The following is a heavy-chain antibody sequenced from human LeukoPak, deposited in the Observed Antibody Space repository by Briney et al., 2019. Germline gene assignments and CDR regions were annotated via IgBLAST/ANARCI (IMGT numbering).Heavy chain of an antibody. Sequence: SETLSLTCTVSGYSISSGYYWGWIRQPPGKGLGGIGIFYFIGSTYYNPSLKSRVTISVDTSKNQFSLKLSSVTAADTAVYYCARDFGYRSGGSCSNYGMDVWGQGTTVTVSS. D-gene: IGHD2-15*01. J-gene: IGHJ6*02. CDR2: FYFIGST. CDR3: ARDFGYRSGGSCSNYGMDV. V-gene: IGHV4-38-2*02. CDR1: GYSISSGYY.